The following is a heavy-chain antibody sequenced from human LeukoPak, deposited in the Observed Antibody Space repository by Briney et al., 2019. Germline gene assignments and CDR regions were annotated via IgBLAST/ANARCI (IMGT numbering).Heavy chain of an antibody. V-gene: IGHV4-59*01. CDR1: GGSISNYY. CDR2: IYHSGST. CDR3: AREDRVRDIGFDI. Sequence: SGTLSLTCTVSGGSISNYYWSWIRQPPGKGLEWIGYIYHSGSTNYNPSLKSRLTTSVDTSKNQFSLKLTSVTAADTAIYYCAREDRVRDIGFDIWGQGTMVTVSS. D-gene: IGHD3-10*01. J-gene: IGHJ3*02.